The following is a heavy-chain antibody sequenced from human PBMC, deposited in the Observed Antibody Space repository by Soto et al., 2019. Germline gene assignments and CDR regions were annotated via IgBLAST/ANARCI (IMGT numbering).Heavy chain of an antibody. CDR1: GYTITELS. Sequence: ASVNGSCKVSGYTITELSMHWVLKAPGKGLEWMGGFDPEDGETIYAQKFQGRVTMTEDTSTDTAYMELSSLRSEDTAVYYCVVGILYSYGYEFDYWGQGTLVTVSS. CDR2: FDPEDGET. V-gene: IGHV1-24*01. D-gene: IGHD5-18*01. J-gene: IGHJ4*02. CDR3: VVGILYSYGYEFDY.